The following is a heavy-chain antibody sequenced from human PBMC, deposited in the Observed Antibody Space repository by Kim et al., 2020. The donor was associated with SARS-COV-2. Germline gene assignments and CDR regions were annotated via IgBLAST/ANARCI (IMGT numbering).Heavy chain of an antibody. J-gene: IGHJ4*02. CDR3: AREYLGIAAAGTPLGFDY. CDR2: IWYDGSNK. CDR1: GFTFSSYG. V-gene: IGHV3-33*01. Sequence: GGSLRLSCAASGFTFSSYGMHWVRQAPGKGLEWVAVIWYDGSNKYYADSVKGRFTISRDNSKNTLYLQMNSLRAEDTAVYYCAREYLGIAAAGTPLGFDYWGQGTLVTVSS. D-gene: IGHD6-13*01.